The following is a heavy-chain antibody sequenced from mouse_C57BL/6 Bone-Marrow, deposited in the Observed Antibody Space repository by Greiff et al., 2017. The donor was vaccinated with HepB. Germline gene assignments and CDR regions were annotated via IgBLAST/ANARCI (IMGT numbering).Heavy chain of an antibody. CDR1: GYTFTSYW. CDR3: VLTTVVALRYFDV. Sequence: QVQLQQPGTELVKPGASVKLSCKASGYTFTSYWMHWVKQRPGQGLEWIGNINPSNGGTNYNEKFKCKATLTVDKSSSTAYMQLSSLTSEDSAVYYCVLTTVVALRYFDVWGTGTTVTVSS. CDR2: INPSNGGT. V-gene: IGHV1-53*01. J-gene: IGHJ1*03. D-gene: IGHD1-1*01.